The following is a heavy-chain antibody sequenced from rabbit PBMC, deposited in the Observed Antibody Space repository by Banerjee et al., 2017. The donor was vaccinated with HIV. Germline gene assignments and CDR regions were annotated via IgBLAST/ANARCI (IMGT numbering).Heavy chain of an antibody. CDR3: ARGDSGYGVNFNL. CDR2: INSNTGNT. D-gene: IGHD1-1*01. V-gene: IGHV1S40*01. J-gene: IGHJ4*01. Sequence: SFNNNYVMCWVRQAPGKGLEWIACINSNTGNTVYASWAKGPFTISKTSSTTVTLQMTSLTAADTATYFCARGDSGYGVNFNLWGQGTLVTVS. CDR1: SFNNNYV.